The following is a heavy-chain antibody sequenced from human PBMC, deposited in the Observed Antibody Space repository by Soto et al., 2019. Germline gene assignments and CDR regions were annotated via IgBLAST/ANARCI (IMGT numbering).Heavy chain of an antibody. D-gene: IGHD6-13*01. J-gene: IGHJ4*02. CDR3: AREERQQLVPDY. CDR2: INAGNGNT. V-gene: IGHV1-3*01. CDR1: GYTFTSYA. Sequence: ASVKVSCKASGYTFTSYAMHWVRQAPGQRLEWMGWINAGNGNTKYSQKFQGRVTITRDTSASTAYMELSSLRSEDTAVYYCAREERQQLVPDYWGQGTLVTVSS.